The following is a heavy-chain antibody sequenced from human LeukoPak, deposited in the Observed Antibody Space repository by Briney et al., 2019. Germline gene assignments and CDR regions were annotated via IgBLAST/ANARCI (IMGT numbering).Heavy chain of an antibody. V-gene: IGHV1-2*02. D-gene: IGHD6-13*01. Sequence: ASVTVSFKASGYTFTGYYMHWVRQAPGQGLEWMGWINPNSGGTNYAQKFQGRVTMTRDTSISTAYMELSRLRSDDTAVYYCARDEGMFSSSPTGYWGQGTLVTVSS. CDR2: INPNSGGT. CDR3: ARDEGMFSSSPTGY. J-gene: IGHJ4*02. CDR1: GYTFTGYY.